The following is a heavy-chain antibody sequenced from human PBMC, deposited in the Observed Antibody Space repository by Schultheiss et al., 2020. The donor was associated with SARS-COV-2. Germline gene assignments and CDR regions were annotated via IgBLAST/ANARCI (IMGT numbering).Heavy chain of an antibody. Sequence: SETLSLTCAVYGGSFSGYYWSWIRQPAGKGLEWIGRIYTSGSTNYNPSLKSRVTISVDTSKNQFSLKLSSVTAADTAVYYCARAMIVVVHDAFDIWGQGTMVTVSS. CDR3: ARAMIVVVHDAFDI. CDR2: IYTSGST. V-gene: IGHV4-59*10. D-gene: IGHD3-22*01. CDR1: GGSFSGYY. J-gene: IGHJ3*02.